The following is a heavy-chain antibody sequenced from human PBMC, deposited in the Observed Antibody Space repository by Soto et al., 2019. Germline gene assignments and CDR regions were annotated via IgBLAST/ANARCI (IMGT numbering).Heavy chain of an antibody. V-gene: IGHV3-23*04. CDR2: VKTTGDTT. CDR1: GFAFFSHV. CDR3: TKDVTGDVGADY. J-gene: IGHJ4*02. Sequence: EVQLVESGGALVQPGGSLTLSCAASGFAFFSHVMSWVRQAPGKGLEWVSTVKTTGDTTFYAGPVKGRFTASGDDSKSTLFLHMYSLRVEDTATYYCTKDVTGDVGADYWGQGTPVTVSS. D-gene: IGHD2-21*02.